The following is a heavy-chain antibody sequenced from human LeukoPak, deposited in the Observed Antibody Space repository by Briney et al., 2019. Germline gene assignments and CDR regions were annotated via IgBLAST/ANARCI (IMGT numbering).Heavy chain of an antibody. J-gene: IGHJ6*03. D-gene: IGHD4-23*01. V-gene: IGHV4-39*01. CDR2: IYYSGST. CDR1: GGSISSSSYY. Sequence: SETLSLTCTVSGGSISSSSYYWGWIRQPPGKGLEWIGSIYYSGSTYYNPSLKSRVTISVDTSKNQFSLKLSSVTAADTAVYYCALVTHYYYYYYMDVWGKGTTVTVSS. CDR3: ALVTHYYYYYYMDV.